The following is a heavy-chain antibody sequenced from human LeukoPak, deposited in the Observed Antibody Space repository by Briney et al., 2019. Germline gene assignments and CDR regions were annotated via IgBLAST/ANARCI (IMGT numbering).Heavy chain of an antibody. Sequence: GGSLRPSCAASGFTVSSTYMTWVRQAPGKGLEWVTVIYSGGSTYYADSVKGRFTVSRDNSKNTLYLQMNSLRAEDTAMYYCARESGYAVGDYWGQGTLVTVSS. D-gene: IGHD5-12*01. V-gene: IGHV3-53*01. J-gene: IGHJ4*02. CDR3: ARESGYAVGDY. CDR1: GFTVSSTY. CDR2: IYSGGST.